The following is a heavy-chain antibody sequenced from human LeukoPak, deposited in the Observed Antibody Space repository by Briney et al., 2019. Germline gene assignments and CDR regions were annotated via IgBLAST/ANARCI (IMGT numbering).Heavy chain of an antibody. D-gene: IGHD3-10*01. CDR1: GFTFSIYA. CDR3: ARDLLHYYGSVKGGTDY. V-gene: IGHV3-30*04. Sequence: GGSLRLSCAASGFTFSIYAMHWVRQAPGKGLEWVAVISYDGSNKYYADSVKGRFTISRDNSKNTLYLQMNSLRAEDTAVYYCARDLLHYYGSVKGGTDYWGQGTLVTVSS. CDR2: ISYDGSNK. J-gene: IGHJ4*02.